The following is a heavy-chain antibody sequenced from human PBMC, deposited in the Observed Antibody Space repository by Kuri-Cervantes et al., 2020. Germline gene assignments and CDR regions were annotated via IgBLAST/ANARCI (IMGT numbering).Heavy chain of an antibody. V-gene: IGHV3-23*01. CDR3: AKGYSGSYSPDY. J-gene: IGHJ4*02. CDR1: GFTFSSFA. CDR2: ISGSGASI. D-gene: IGHD1-26*01. Sequence: GGSLRLSCAASGFTFSSFAMTWVRQAPGKGLEWVSVISGSGASIYHADSVKGRFTISRDNSRNTLFLQMNSLRAEDTAVYYCAKGYSGSYSPDYWGLGTLVTVSS.